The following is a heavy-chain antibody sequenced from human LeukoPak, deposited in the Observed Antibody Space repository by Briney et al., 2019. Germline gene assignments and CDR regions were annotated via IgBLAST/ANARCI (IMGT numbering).Heavy chain of an antibody. CDR3: VRDIATVQHQD. J-gene: IGHJ4*02. D-gene: IGHD1-1*01. CDR1: GGTFSSYG. V-gene: IGHV1-18*01. Sequence: ASVKVSCKASGGTFSSYGISWVRQAPGQGLEWVGWISCYSGNTNYVQKFQGRVTMTTDTSTSTVYMELRSLRSDDTAVYYCVRDIATVQHQDWGQGTLVTVSS. CDR2: ISCYSGNT.